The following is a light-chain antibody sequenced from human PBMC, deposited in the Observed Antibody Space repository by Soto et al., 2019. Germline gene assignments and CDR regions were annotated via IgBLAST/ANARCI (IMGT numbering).Light chain of an antibody. J-gene: IGKJ3*01. V-gene: IGKV3-15*01. CDR3: QQYYKWPPFT. CDR1: QRIDTS. Sequence: SVMTQSPASLYVSPGERDNFCCRASQRIDTSLAWYQQRPGQAPRLLLYNAATRATGIPARFSGRGFGTEFTLTISSLQSEDFALYYCQQYYKWPPFTFGPGTKVDI. CDR2: NAA.